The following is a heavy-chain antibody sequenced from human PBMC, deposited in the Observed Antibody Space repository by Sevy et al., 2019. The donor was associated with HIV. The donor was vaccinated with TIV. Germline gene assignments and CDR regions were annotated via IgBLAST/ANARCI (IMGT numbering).Heavy chain of an antibody. J-gene: IGHJ6*02. CDR2: IIPIFGTA. V-gene: IGHV1-69*13. Sequence: ASVKVSCKASGGTFSSYAISWVRQAPGQGLEWMGGIIPIFGTANYAQKFQGRVTITADESTSTAYMELSSLRSEDTAVYYCARDMGYCSGGSCYTWDYYGMDVWGQGTTVTVSS. CDR3: ARDMGYCSGGSCYTWDYYGMDV. CDR1: GGTFSSYA. D-gene: IGHD2-15*01.